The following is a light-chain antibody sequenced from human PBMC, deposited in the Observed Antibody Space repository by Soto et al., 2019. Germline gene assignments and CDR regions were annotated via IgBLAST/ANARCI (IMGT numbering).Light chain of an antibody. J-gene: IGLJ3*02. CDR3: QAWDSSTGV. V-gene: IGLV3-1*01. CDR1: KLGDKY. Sequence: SYELTQPPSVSVSPGQTASIICSGDKLGDKYVYWYQQKPGQSPVVVIYQDSKLPSGIPERFSGSNSGNTATLTISGTQAMDEADYHCQAWDSSTGVFGGGTKLTVL. CDR2: QDS.